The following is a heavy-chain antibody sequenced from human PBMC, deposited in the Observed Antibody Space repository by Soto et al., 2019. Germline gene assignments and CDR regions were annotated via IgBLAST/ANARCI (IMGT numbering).Heavy chain of an antibody. D-gene: IGHD6-13*01. J-gene: IGHJ6*02. CDR3: AREDSSNLEDYYYGMDV. V-gene: IGHV1-69*13. Sequence: AASVKVTCKDSGGTFSSYAISWLRQAPVQVLEWMGGIIPIFGTTNYAQKFQGRVTITADESTSTAYMELSSLRSEDTAVYYCAREDSSNLEDYYYGMDVWGQGTTVTVSS. CDR2: IIPIFGTT. CDR1: GGTFSSYA.